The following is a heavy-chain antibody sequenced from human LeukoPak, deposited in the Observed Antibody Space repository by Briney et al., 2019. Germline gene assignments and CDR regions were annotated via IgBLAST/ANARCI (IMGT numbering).Heavy chain of an antibody. CDR1: GFTFSSYG. J-gene: IGHJ4*02. CDR2: ISGSGGST. V-gene: IGHV3-23*01. Sequence: GGSLRLSCAASGFTFSSYGMSWVRQAPGKGLEWVSAISGSGGSTYYADSVKGRFTISRDNSKNTLYLQMNSLRAEDTAVYYCARDLVQYSYGSRSPAGYWGQGTLVTVPS. CDR3: ARDLVQYSYGSRSPAGY. D-gene: IGHD3-10*01.